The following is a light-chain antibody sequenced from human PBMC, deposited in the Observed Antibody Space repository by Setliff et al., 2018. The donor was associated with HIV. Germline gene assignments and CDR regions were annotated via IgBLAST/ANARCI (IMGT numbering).Light chain of an antibody. CDR1: RSNIGNNY. CDR3: AAWDDSLSVYYV. V-gene: IGLV1-51*01. J-gene: IGLJ1*01. CDR2: DNN. Sequence: QSVLTQPPSVSAAPGQKVTISCSGSRSNIGNNYVSWYQQLPGTAPKLLIYDNNKRPSGVPDRFSGSKSGTSASLAISGLRSEDEADYYCAAWDDSLSVYYVFGTGTKVTVL.